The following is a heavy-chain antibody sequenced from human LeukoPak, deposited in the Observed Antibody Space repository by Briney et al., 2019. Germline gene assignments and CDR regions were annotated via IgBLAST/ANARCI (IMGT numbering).Heavy chain of an antibody. D-gene: IGHD6-19*01. CDR3: ARHSSLAVAGNLNYLDY. Sequence: SETLSLTCTVSGGSISSYYWSWIRQPPGKGLEWIGYIYYSGSTNYNPSHKSRVTISVDTSKNQFSLKLSSVTAADTAVYYCARHSSLAVAGNLNYLDYWGQGTLVTVSS. V-gene: IGHV4-59*08. CDR2: IYYSGST. CDR1: GGSISSYY. J-gene: IGHJ4*02.